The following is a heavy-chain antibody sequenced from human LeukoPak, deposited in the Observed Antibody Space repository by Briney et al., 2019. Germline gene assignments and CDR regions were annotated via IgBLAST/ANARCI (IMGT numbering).Heavy chain of an antibody. D-gene: IGHD6-13*01. CDR3: ATTRIAAAGTPAKYYYYMDV. J-gene: IGHJ6*03. CDR1: GYTLTELS. V-gene: IGHV1-24*01. CDR2: FDPEDGET. Sequence: ASVKVSCKVSGYTLTELSMHWVRQAPGKGLEWMGGFDPEDGETIYAQKFQGRVTMTEDASTDTAYMELSSLRSEDTAVYYCATTRIAAAGTPAKYYYYMDVWGKGTTVTVYS.